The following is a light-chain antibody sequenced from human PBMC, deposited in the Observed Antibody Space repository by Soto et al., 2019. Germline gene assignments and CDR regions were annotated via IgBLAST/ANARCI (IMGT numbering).Light chain of an antibody. Sequence: EIVLTQSPGTLSLSPGERATLSCRASQSVSSSYLAWYQQKPGQAPRLLIYGASSRATGIPDRFSGSGSGTESGLTISRPEPEHLAEYYSQQYGRGVTSGGGTKVEIK. J-gene: IGKJ4*01. CDR3: QQYGRGVT. CDR2: GAS. V-gene: IGKV3-20*01. CDR1: QSVSSSY.